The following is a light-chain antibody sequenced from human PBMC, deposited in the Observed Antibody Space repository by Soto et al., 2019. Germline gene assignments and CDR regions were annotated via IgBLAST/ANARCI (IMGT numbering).Light chain of an antibody. J-gene: IGLJ1*01. CDR1: SSNIGADYE. CDR3: QSYDYTLNGCV. Sequence: QSALTQPPSVSGAPGQRVIISCTGGSSNIGADYEVHWYQQLPGTAPKLLIYGNTNRPSGVPDRFSGSKSGSSASLAITGIQAEDEAEYYCQSYDYTLNGCVFGPGTMVTV. CDR2: GNT. V-gene: IGLV1-40*01.